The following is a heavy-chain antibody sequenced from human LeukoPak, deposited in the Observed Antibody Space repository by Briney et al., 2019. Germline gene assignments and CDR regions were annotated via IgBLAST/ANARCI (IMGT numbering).Heavy chain of an antibody. J-gene: IGHJ6*03. CDR3: ARDRYDSSGYYYVPGYYYYYMDV. Sequence: PSETLSLTCTVSIDSISSYYWRWIQQPPGKGLEWIGYIYYSGSTNYNPSLKSRVTISVDTSKNQFSLKLSSVTAADTAVYYCARDRYDSSGYYYVPGYYYYYMDVWGKGTTVTVSS. CDR1: IDSISSYY. CDR2: IYYSGST. D-gene: IGHD3-22*01. V-gene: IGHV4-59*01.